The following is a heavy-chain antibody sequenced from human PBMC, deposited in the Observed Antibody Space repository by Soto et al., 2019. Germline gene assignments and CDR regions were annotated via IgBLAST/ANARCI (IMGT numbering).Heavy chain of an antibody. CDR3: ARETPYDSSGYITYYFDY. V-gene: IGHV3-48*03. CDR1: GFTFSSYE. J-gene: IGHJ4*02. Sequence: VGSVRLSCAASGFTFSSYEMNWVRQAPGKGLEWVSYISSSGSTIYYADSVKGRFTISRDNAKNSLYLQMNSLRAEDTAVYYCARETPYDSSGYITYYFDYWGQGTLVTVSS. D-gene: IGHD3-22*01. CDR2: ISSSGSTI.